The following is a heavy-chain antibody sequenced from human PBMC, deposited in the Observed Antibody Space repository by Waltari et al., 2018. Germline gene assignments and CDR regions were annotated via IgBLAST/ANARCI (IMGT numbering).Heavy chain of an antibody. Sequence: EEQLLESGGGLVQPGGSLRLSCASSGIPFSSLSVGWVRQAPGKGLECVSAISGSGGTTYYADSVKGRFTISRDNSKNTLYLQMNSLRAEDTAVYYCAKTLYGGKKWGQGTLVTVSS. CDR3: AKTLYGGKK. D-gene: IGHD4-17*01. CDR2: ISGSGGTT. V-gene: IGHV3-23*01. CDR1: GIPFSSLS. J-gene: IGHJ4*02.